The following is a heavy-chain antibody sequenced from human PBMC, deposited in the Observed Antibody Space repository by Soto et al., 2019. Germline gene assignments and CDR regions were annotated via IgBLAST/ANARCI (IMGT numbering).Heavy chain of an antibody. CDR1: GYTCTGYY. D-gene: IGHD2-2*02. Sequence: ASVKVSCKASGYTCTGYYMHWVRHAPGQGLERLGWINPNNSGTNYAQKFQVRVTMTRDTSISTAYMELSRLRSDDTAVYYCARDRYCSSTSCYRLGYSYYGMDVWGQGNTVTVSS. CDR2: INPNNSGT. J-gene: IGHJ6*02. V-gene: IGHV1-2*02. CDR3: ARDRYCSSTSCYRLGYSYYGMDV.